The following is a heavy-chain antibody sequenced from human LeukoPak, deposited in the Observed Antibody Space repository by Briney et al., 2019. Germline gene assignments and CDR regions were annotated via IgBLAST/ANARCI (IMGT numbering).Heavy chain of an antibody. D-gene: IGHD3-3*01. V-gene: IGHV4-34*01. J-gene: IGHJ3*02. CDR3: ARGGRWSGYYTKAAFDI. CDR2: INHSGST. Sequence: PSETLSLTCAVYGGSFSGCYWSWIRQPPGKGLEWIGEINHSGSTNYNPSLKSRVTISVDTSKNQFSLKLSSVTAADTAVYYCARGGRWSGYYTKAAFDIWGQGTMVTVSS. CDR1: GGSFSGCY.